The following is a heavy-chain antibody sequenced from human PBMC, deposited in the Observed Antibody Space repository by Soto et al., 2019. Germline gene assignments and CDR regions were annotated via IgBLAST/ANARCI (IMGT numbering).Heavy chain of an antibody. Sequence: PGGSLRLSCAASGFTVSSNYMSWVRQAPGKGLEWVSVIYSGGSTYYADSVKGRFTISRDNSKSTLYLQMNSLRAEDTAVYYCARPGIADPFGWYYFDYWGQGTLVTVSS. CDR1: GFTVSSNY. V-gene: IGHV3-66*04. J-gene: IGHJ4*02. CDR2: IYSGGST. CDR3: ARPGIADPFGWYYFDY. D-gene: IGHD6-13*01.